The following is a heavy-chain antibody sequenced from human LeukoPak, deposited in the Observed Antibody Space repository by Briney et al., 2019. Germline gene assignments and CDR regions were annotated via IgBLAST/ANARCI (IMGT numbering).Heavy chain of an antibody. Sequence: SETLSLTCTVSGDSLSSSYWRWIRQPPGKGQEWIGYIYYSANTNYNPSLKSRVTISVDTSRNRFSRKLSSVTAADTAVYYCARHRNFFDCGGEGILVTVSA. J-gene: IGHJ4*02. CDR3: ARHRNFFDC. CDR1: GDSLSSSY. V-gene: IGHV4-59*01. CDR2: IYYSANT. D-gene: IGHD2/OR15-2a*01.